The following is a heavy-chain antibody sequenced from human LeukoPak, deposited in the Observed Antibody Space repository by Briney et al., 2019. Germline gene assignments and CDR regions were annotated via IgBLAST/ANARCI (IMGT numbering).Heavy chain of an antibody. J-gene: IGHJ4*02. V-gene: IGHV3-9*01. CDR2: ISWNSGTI. D-gene: IGHD5-24*01. Sequence: PGRSLRLSCAASGFTFDAYAMHWVRQAPGKGLEWVSGISWNSGTIGYADSVKGRFTISGDKAKNSLYLQMNSLRVEDTAVYYCARDYKYAFDNWGQGTLVTVSS. CDR1: GFTFDAYA. CDR3: ARDYKYAFDN.